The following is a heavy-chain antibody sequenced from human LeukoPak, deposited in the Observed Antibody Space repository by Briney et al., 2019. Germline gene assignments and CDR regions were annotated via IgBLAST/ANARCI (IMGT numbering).Heavy chain of an antibody. Sequence: SETLSLTCTVSGGSISSYYWSWIRQPPGKGLEWIGYIYYSGSTNYNPSLKSRVTISVDTSKNQFSLKLSSVTAADTAVYYCASASGARVRGVAYFDSWGQGTLVTVS. CDR3: ASASGARVRGVAYFDS. CDR1: GGSISSYY. V-gene: IGHV4-59*01. CDR2: IYYSGST. J-gene: IGHJ4*02. D-gene: IGHD3-10*01.